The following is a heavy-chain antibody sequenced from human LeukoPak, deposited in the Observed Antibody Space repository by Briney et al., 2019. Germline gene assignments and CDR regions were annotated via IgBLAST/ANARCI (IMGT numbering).Heavy chain of an antibody. D-gene: IGHD3-9*01. Sequence: VASVKVSCKASGYTFTSYDINWVRQATGQGLEWMGWMNPNSGNTGYAQKFRGRVTMTRNTSISTAYMELSSLRSEDTAVYYCARGPPVGYFDWLFHALPNYYYYYMDVWGKGTTVTISS. J-gene: IGHJ6*03. V-gene: IGHV1-8*01. CDR2: MNPNSGNT. CDR3: ARGPPVGYFDWLFHALPNYYYYYMDV. CDR1: GYTFTSYD.